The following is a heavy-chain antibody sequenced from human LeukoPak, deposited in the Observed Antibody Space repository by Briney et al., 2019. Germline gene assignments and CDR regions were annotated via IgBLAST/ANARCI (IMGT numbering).Heavy chain of an antibody. CDR3: ARVIPDDSSVYYYNYYYYMDV. V-gene: IGHV1-8*01. CDR1: GYTFTSYD. CDR2: MNPNSGNT. J-gene: IGHJ6*03. Sequence: GASVKVSCKASGYTFTSYDINWVRQATGQGIEWMGWMNPNSGNTGYAQKFQGRDTITRNTYTSTVIMELSSLRSEDTAVYYCARVIPDDSSVYYYNYYYYMDVWGKGTTVTVSS. D-gene: IGHD3-22*01.